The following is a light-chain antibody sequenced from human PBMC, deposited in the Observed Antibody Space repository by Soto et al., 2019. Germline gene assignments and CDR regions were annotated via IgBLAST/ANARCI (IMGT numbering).Light chain of an antibody. CDR3: QQYHTYSYT. CDR2: DAT. V-gene: IGKV1-5*01. CDR1: QSISNW. J-gene: IGKJ2*01. Sequence: DIQMTQSPSTVATSVGDRVTITCRASQSISNWVAWYQQKSGQGPKLLLYDATKLAVGVQSRFSGSGYGTEFTLTISSLQSDDFATYYCQQYHTYSYTFGQGTKLDI.